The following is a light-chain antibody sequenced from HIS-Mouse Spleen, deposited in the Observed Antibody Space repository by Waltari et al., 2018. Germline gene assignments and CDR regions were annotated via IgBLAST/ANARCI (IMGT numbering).Light chain of an antibody. CDR2: EDS. J-gene: IGLJ2*01. V-gene: IGLV3-10*01. Sequence: SYELTQPPAVSVSPGQTARTTCSGDPLRKKYAYSYQQTSGQAPVLVIYEDSKRPAGIPERFSGSSSGTMANLTISGAQVEDEADYYCYSTDSSGNHRVFGGGTKLTVL. CDR1: PLRKKY. CDR3: YSTDSSGNHRV.